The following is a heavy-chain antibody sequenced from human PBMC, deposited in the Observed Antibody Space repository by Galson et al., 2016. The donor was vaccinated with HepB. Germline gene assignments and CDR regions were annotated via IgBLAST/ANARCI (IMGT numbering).Heavy chain of an antibody. J-gene: IGHJ4*02. V-gene: IGHV3-48*02. CDR3: SRVKGSGIDY. CDR1: GFTFSSYS. CDR2: ISTYSATI. D-gene: IGHD3-10*01. Sequence: SLRLSCAASGFTFSSYSMNWVRQAPGKGLEWVSYISTYSATIYYADSVKARFTISRDNAKNSLYLHMNSLRDEDTAVFYCSRVKGSGIDYWGQGTLVTVSS.